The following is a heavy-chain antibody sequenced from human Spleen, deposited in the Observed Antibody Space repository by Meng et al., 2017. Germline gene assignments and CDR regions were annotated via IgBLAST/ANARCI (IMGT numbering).Heavy chain of an antibody. CDR2: ISSSSSYI. D-gene: IGHD3-10*01. CDR1: GFTLSTYE. Sequence: GESLKISCAASGFTLSTYEMNWVRQAPGKGLEWVSSISSSSSYIYYADSVKGRFTISRDNSKNTLYLQMNSLRVEDTALYYCAKVTGPFYGSGSYYDMDVWGQGTTVTVSS. CDR3: AKVTGPFYGSGSYYDMDV. V-gene: IGHV3-21*04. J-gene: IGHJ6*02.